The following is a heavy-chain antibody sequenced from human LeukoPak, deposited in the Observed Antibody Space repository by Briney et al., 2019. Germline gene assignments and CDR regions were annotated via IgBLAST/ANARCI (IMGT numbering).Heavy chain of an antibody. V-gene: IGHV3-66*01. CDR2: IYVGGST. CDR3: ARGGSPDVLTGYHLFGGFDC. D-gene: IGHD3-9*01. J-gene: IGHJ4*02. Sequence: GGSLRLSCAASGFMVSGNYMSWVRQAPGKGLEWVSLIYVGGSTLYANSVKDRFTISRDNSKNTLYLQMNSLRAEDTAVYYCARGGSPDVLTGYHLFGGFDCWGQGTLVTVSS. CDR1: GFMVSGNY.